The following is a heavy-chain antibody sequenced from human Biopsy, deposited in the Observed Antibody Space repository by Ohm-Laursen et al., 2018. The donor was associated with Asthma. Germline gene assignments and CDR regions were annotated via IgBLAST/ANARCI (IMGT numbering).Heavy chain of an antibody. J-gene: IGHJ4*02. CDR3: VSPPGY. V-gene: IGHV4-39*01. CDR2: IYYSGST. Sequence: TLSLTCTVSGGSINIGAYYWGWIRRPPGKGLEFIGTIYYSGSTYYKPSLKSRVNLSVDASKNQFSLKLTSVTAADTAVYYCVSPPGYWGQGTRVTVSS. CDR1: GGSINIGAYY.